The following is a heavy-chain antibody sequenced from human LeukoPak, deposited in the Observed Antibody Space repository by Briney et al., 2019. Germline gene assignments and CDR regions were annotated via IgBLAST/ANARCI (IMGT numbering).Heavy chain of an antibody. J-gene: IGHJ4*02. CDR2: IIPILGIA. Sequence: SVKVSCKASGGTFSSYTISWVRQAPGQGLEWMGRIIPILGIANYAQKFQGRVTITADKSTSTAYMELSSLRSEDTAVYYCARDSPPWNDRGFFDYWGQGTLVTVSS. CDR1: GGTFSSYT. D-gene: IGHD1-1*01. V-gene: IGHV1-69*04. CDR3: ARDSPPWNDRGFFDY.